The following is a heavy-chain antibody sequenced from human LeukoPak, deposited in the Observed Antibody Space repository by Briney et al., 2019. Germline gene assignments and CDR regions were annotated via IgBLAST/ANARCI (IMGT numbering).Heavy chain of an antibody. CDR1: GGSISSISYY. CDR3: ARVKSRTSAFDI. CDR2: IYYRGST. J-gene: IGHJ3*02. Sequence: SETLSLTCTVSGGSISSISYYWGWIRQPPGKGLEWIGHIYYRGSTFYNPSLRGRVTISVDTSKNHFSVKLTSVTTADTAVYYCARVKSRTSAFDIWGQGTMVTVSS. D-gene: IGHD1-1*01. V-gene: IGHV4-39*07.